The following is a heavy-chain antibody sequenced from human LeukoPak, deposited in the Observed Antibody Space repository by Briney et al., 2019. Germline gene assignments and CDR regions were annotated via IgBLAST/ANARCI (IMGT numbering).Heavy chain of an antibody. D-gene: IGHD2-21*02. Sequence: SETLSLTCTVSGGSISSSSYYWGWIRQPPGKGLEWIGSIYYSGSTYYNPSLKSRVTISVDTSKNQFSLKLSSVTAADTAVYYCARLVVTALHDAFDISGQGTMVTVSS. J-gene: IGHJ3*02. CDR1: GGSISSSSYY. CDR2: IYYSGST. CDR3: ARLVVTALHDAFDI. V-gene: IGHV4-39*01.